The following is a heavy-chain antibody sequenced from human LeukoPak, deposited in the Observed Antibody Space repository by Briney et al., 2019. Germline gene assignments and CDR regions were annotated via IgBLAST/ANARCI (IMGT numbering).Heavy chain of an antibody. CDR2: IYSGGST. J-gene: IGHJ2*01. CDR3: ARAIAAAGSWYFDL. D-gene: IGHD6-13*01. Sequence: SGGSLRLSCAASGFTVSSNYMSWVRQAPGKGLEWVSVIYSGGSTYYADSVKGRFTISRDNSKNTLYLQMNSLRAEDTAVYYCARAIAAAGSWYFDLWGRGTLVTVSS. V-gene: IGHV3-53*01. CDR1: GFTVSSNY.